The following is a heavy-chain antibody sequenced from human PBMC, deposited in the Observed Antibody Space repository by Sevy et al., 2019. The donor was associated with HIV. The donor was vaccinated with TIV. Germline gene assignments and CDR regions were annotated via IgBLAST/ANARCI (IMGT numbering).Heavy chain of an antibody. D-gene: IGHD4-17*01. CDR2: IWYDGSNK. V-gene: IGHV3-30*02. Sequence: GGSLRLSCAASGFTFSSYGMHWVRQAPGKGLEWVAVIWYDGSNKYYADSVKGRFTISRDNSKNTLYLQMNSLRAEDTAVYYCAKDRYGDYYYFDYWGQGTLVTVSS. J-gene: IGHJ4*02. CDR3: AKDRYGDYYYFDY. CDR1: GFTFSSYG.